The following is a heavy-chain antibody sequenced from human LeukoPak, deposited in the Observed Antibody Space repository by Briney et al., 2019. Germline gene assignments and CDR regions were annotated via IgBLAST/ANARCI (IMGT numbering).Heavy chain of an antibody. Sequence: GGSLRLSCVASGFTFSSYGMSWVRQAPGKGLEWVSGISGSGGSTYYADSVKGRFTISRDNSKNTLYLQTNSLRAEDTAVYYCASILLWFVYEYWGQGTLVTVSS. CDR1: GFTFSSYG. V-gene: IGHV3-23*01. CDR2: ISGSGGST. CDR3: ASILLWFVYEY. D-gene: IGHD3-10*01. J-gene: IGHJ4*02.